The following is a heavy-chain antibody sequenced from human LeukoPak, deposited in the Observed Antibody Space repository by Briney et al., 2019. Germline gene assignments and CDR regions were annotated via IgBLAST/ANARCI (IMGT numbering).Heavy chain of an antibody. J-gene: IGHJ3*02. CDR3: ARIYYDILTGYSNDAFDI. CDR1: GFTFSSYA. D-gene: IGHD3-9*01. CDR2: ISGSGGST. Sequence: PGGSLRLSCAASGFTFSSYAMSWVRQAPGKGLEWVSAISGSGGSTYYADSVKGRFTISRDNSKNSLYLQMNSLRAEDTAVYYCARIYYDILTGYSNDAFDIWGQGTMVTVSS. V-gene: IGHV3-23*01.